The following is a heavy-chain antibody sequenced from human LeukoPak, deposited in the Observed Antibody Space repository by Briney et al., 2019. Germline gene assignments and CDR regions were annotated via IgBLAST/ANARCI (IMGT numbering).Heavy chain of an antibody. J-gene: IGHJ3*02. Sequence: GGSLRLSCAASGFTFSSYSMNWVRQAPGKGLEWVSSISSSSSYIYYADSVKGRFTISRDNAKNSLYLQMNSLRAEDTAVYYCARYPSTGAFDIWGQGTMVTVSS. V-gene: IGHV3-21*01. CDR1: GFTFSSYS. D-gene: IGHD2-2*01. CDR2: ISSSSSYI. CDR3: ARYPSTGAFDI.